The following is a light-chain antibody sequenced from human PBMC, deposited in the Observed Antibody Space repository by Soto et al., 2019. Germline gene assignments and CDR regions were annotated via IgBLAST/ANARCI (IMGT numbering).Light chain of an antibody. V-gene: IGKV3-20*01. CDR3: QQYSSSPIT. CDR1: QRVNSNY. J-gene: IGKJ5*01. Sequence: ELVLTQSPGTLSLSPGERDTLSWRASQRVNSNYLAWYQQRPGQPPRLLISGASSRATDTPDRFSGSGSGTDFTLTIAGLEPADSAVYYCQQYSSSPITFGQGTRLEI. CDR2: GAS.